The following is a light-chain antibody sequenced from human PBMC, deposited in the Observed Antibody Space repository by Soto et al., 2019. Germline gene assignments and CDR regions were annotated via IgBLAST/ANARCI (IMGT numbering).Light chain of an antibody. V-gene: IGLV2-11*01. CDR3: CTYFCSRCAFYV. CDR2: DVS. Sequence: QSALTQPRSVSGSPGQSVTVFCIGTSSDVGGYNSVSWYQQHPGKVTKVMIYDVSKRPSGVSDRFSCSKSGNTASLTISWLQTEDEAEYYCCTYFCSRCAFYVFGTGTKVTVL. J-gene: IGLJ1*01. CDR1: SSDVGGYNS.